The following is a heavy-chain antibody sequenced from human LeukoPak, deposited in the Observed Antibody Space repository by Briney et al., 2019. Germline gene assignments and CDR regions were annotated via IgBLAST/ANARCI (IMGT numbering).Heavy chain of an antibody. J-gene: IGHJ3*02. CDR3: ARDLAFGEMVTNRGAFDI. Sequence: ASVKVSCKASGYTFIDYYLHWVRQAPGQGLEWMGWINPNSGGTNYAQKFQGRVTITRDTSISTAYMELSRLRSDDTAVYYCARDLAFGEMVTNRGAFDIWGQGTMITVSS. CDR2: INPNSGGT. D-gene: IGHD5-24*01. V-gene: IGHV1-2*02. CDR1: GYTFIDYY.